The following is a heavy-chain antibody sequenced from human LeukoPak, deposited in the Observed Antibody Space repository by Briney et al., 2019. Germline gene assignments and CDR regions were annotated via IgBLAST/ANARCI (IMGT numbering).Heavy chain of an antibody. D-gene: IGHD3-10*01. J-gene: IGHJ3*02. CDR2: IYTSGST. V-gene: IGHV4-61*02. CDR1: GGSISSGTYY. Sequence: SETLSLTCTVSGGSISSGTYYWSWIRQPAGKGLEWIGRIYTSGSTNYNPSLKSRVTISVDRSKNQFSLKLSSVTAADTAVYYCARVYMVRGVGAFDIWGQGTMVTVSS. CDR3: ARVYMVRGVGAFDI.